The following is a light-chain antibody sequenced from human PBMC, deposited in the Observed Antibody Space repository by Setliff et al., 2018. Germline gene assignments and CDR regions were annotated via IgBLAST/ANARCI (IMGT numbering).Light chain of an antibody. Sequence: QSVLTQPASVSGSPGQSITISCSGTIGDVGAYDFVSWYQHHPGKAPKLVIYEVTNRPSGISNRFSGSKSGNSASLIISGLQAEDEADYYCSAYTSNSTYVFGTGTKVTVL. CDR2: EVT. CDR3: SAYTSNSTYV. J-gene: IGLJ1*01. V-gene: IGLV2-14*01. CDR1: IGDVGAYDF.